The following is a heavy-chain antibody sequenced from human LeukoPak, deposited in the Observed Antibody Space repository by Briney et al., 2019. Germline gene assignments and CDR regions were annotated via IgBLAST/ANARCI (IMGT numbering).Heavy chain of an antibody. CDR2: IYSGGST. CDR1: GFTVSSNY. Sequence: GGSLRPSCAASGFTVSSNYMSWVRQAPGKGLEWVSVIYSGGSTYYADSVKGRFTISRDNSKNTLYLQMNSLRAEDTAVYYCARGARLGGYFDYWGQGTLVTVSS. V-gene: IGHV3-53*03. CDR3: ARGARLGGYFDY. D-gene: IGHD1-1*01. J-gene: IGHJ4*02.